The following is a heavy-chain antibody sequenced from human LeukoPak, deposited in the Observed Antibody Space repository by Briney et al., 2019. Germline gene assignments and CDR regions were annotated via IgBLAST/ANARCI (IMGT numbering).Heavy chain of an antibody. V-gene: IGHV1-69*01. D-gene: IGHD2/OR15-2a*01. CDR1: GGTFSSYA. CDR2: IIPIFGTA. J-gene: IGHJ6*02. Sequence: SVKVSCKASGGTFSSYAISWVRQAPGQGLEWMGGIIPIFGTANYAQKFQGRVTITAEESTSTAYMELSSLRSEDTAVYYCARLIGRDYYYYYGMDVWGQGTTVTVSS. CDR3: ARLIGRDYYYYYGMDV.